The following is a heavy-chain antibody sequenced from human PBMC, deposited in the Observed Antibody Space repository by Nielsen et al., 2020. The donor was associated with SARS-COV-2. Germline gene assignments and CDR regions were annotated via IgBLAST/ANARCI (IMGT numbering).Heavy chain of an antibody. CDR2: IYAAGTST. Sequence: GESLKISCAASGFTFSDYYMSWIRQAPGKGLEWVSLIYAAGTSTYYTASVKGRFTISRDNSNSTLYLQMNSLRADDTAMYYCAKGGYSNDWGLFDNWGQGALVTVSS. CDR1: GFTFSDYY. V-gene: IGHV3-23*03. J-gene: IGHJ4*02. CDR3: AKGGYSNDWGLFDN. D-gene: IGHD6-19*01.